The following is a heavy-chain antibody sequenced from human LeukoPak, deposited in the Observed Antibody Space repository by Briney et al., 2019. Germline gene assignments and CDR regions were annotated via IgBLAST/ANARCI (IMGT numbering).Heavy chain of an antibody. V-gene: IGHV3-74*01. CDR1: GFTFSTDF. CDR3: VREDNAFNI. CDR2: ISGDETYT. Sequence: PGGSLRLSCVASGFTFSTDFTHWIRHAPGEGLMWVSQISGDETYTNYADSVKGRFTISRDNAKNTLYLQMNSLRAEDTAIYYCVREDNAFNIWGQGTLVTVSS. J-gene: IGHJ3*02.